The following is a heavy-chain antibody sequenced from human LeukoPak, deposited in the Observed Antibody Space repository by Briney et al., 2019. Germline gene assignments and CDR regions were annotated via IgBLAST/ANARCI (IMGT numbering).Heavy chain of an antibody. CDR3: AKDLGRYHYYMDV. Sequence: PGRSLRLSCAASGFTFSSYGMHWVRQAPGKGLEWVAVIWYDGSNKYYADSVKGRFTISRDNSKNTLYLQMNSLRAEDTAVYYCAKDLGRYHYYMDVWGKGTTVTVSS. J-gene: IGHJ6*03. CDR2: IWYDGSNK. CDR1: GFTFSSYG. D-gene: IGHD3-10*01. V-gene: IGHV3-33*06.